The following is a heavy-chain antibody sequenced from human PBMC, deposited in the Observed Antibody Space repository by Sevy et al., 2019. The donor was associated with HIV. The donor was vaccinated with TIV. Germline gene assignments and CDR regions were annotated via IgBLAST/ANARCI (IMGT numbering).Heavy chain of an antibody. Sequence: GGSLGLSCAASGFTLSDYYMSWIRQAPGKGLEWVSYISGSDNTKYYADSVKGRFTISRDNAKNSLYLQMNSLRAEDTAVYYCARDHVKDGDLGDYYYFAMDVWGQGTTVTVSS. D-gene: IGHD4-17*01. CDR3: ARDHVKDGDLGDYYYFAMDV. J-gene: IGHJ6*02. CDR1: GFTLSDYY. V-gene: IGHV3-11*01. CDR2: ISGSDNTK.